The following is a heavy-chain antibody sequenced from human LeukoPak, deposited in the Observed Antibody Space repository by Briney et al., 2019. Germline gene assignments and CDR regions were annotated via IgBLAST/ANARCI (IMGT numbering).Heavy chain of an antibody. CDR2: INHSGST. CDR3: ARGRSRGYFDY. D-gene: IGHD6-13*01. V-gene: IGHV4-34*01. CDR1: GGSFSGYY. Sequence: SETLSLTCAVYGGSFSGYYWSWIRQPPGKGLEWIGEINHSGSTNYNPPLKSRVSISVDTSKNQFSLKLSSVTAADTAVYYCARGRSRGYFDYWGQGTLVTVSP. J-gene: IGHJ4*02.